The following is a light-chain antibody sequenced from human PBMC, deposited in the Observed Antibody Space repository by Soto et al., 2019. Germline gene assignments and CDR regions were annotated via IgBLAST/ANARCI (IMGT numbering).Light chain of an antibody. CDR1: QSISSY. V-gene: IGKV3-15*01. CDR2: GAS. Sequence: EVVMTQSPATLSVSPGERATLSCRASQSISSYLAWYQQKPGQAPRLLIYGASTRAAGIPSRFSGSGSGTDFTLTISSLQPEDFATYFCKQSSAFPLTFGGGTKVEIK. CDR3: KQSSAFPLT. J-gene: IGKJ4*01.